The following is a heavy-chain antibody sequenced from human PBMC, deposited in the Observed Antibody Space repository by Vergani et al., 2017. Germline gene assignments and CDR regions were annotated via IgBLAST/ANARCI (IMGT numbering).Heavy chain of an antibody. CDR1: GYTLSGYY. CDR3: ATYPYDFWRDYPRGYYSYYLDV. V-gene: IGHV1-2*02. J-gene: IGHJ6*03. CDR2: INPNTGGT. D-gene: IGHD3-3*01. Sequence: QVQLVQSGAEVKKPGASVKVSCKASGYTLSGYYVHWVRQAPGQGLEWMGWINPNTGGTKYAQKFQGGVTMTWDTSISTAYMELSRLRSDDTVIYYCATYPYDFWRDYPRGYYSYYLDVWGRGTTVIVSS.